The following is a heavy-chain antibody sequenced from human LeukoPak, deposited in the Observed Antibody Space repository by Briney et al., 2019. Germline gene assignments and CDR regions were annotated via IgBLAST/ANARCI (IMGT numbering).Heavy chain of an antibody. V-gene: IGHV4-39*07. D-gene: IGHD2/OR15-2a*01. Sequence: SETLSLTCTVSGGSISSSSYYWGWIRQPPGKGLEWIGSIYYSGSTYYNPSLKSRVTISVDTSKNQFSLKLSSVTAADTAVYYCAREEFIVRAFDIWGQGTMVTVSS. CDR1: GGSISSSSYY. CDR3: AREEFIVRAFDI. CDR2: IYYSGST. J-gene: IGHJ3*02.